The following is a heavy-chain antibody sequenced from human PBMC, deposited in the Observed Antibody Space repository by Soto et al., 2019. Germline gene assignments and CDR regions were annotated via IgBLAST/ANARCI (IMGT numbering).Heavy chain of an antibody. V-gene: IGHV3-23*01. Sequence: EVQLMESGGGLVQPGGSLRLSCASSGFTLSVSAVNWVRQAPGKGLEWVSYISDSGDRTYYADSVKGRFTISRDRSKNTVSLQMDSLRAEDTAVYYCAKDRGIIVKAGDAFDVWGQGTKVTVSS. J-gene: IGHJ3*01. CDR2: ISDSGDRT. CDR1: GFTLSVSA. D-gene: IGHD3-16*02. CDR3: AKDRGIIVKAGDAFDV.